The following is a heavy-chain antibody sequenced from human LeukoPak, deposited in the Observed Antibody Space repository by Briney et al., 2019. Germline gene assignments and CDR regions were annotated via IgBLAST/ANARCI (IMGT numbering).Heavy chain of an antibody. J-gene: IGHJ4*02. D-gene: IGHD5-24*01. CDR2: INPNSGGT. V-gene: IGHV1-2*02. CDR1: GYTFTGYY. CDR3: ARRHGKERRDGYNSMLF. Sequence: GASVKVSCKASGYTFTGYYMHWVRQAPGQGLEWMGWINPNSGGTNYAQKFQGRVTMTRDTSISTAYMELSRLRSDDTAVYYCARRHGKERRDGYNSMLFWGQGALVTVSS.